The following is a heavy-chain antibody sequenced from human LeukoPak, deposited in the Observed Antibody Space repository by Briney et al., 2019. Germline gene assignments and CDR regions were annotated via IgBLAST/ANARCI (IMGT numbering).Heavy chain of an antibody. Sequence: ASVKVSCKVSGYTLTELSMHWVRQAPGKGLEWMGGFDPEDGETIYAQKFQGRVTMTEDTSTDTAYMELSSLRSEDTAVYYCATRRGSGSYLAWFDPWGQGTLVTVSS. CDR3: ATRRGSGSYLAWFDP. V-gene: IGHV1-24*01. D-gene: IGHD3-10*01. CDR1: GYTLTELS. J-gene: IGHJ5*02. CDR2: FDPEDGET.